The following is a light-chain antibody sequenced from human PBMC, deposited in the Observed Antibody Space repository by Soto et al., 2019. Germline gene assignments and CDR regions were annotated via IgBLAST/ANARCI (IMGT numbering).Light chain of an antibody. CDR3: QQYYSYPLT. CDR1: QGISSY. V-gene: IGKV1-8*01. J-gene: IGKJ3*01. CDR2: AAS. Sequence: AIRMTQSPSSFSASTGDRVTITCRASQGISSYFSWYQQKPGKAPKLLLYAASTLQSGGPSRFSGSGSGTDFTLTISCLHSEDFATYYCQQYYSYPLTFGPGTKVDIK.